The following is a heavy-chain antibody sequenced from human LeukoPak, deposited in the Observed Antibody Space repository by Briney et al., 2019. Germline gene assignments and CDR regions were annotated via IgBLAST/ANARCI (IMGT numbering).Heavy chain of an antibody. J-gene: IGHJ5*02. CDR1: RFTFSSYA. CDR3: AKDQDSMVRGIIWMNNWFDP. Sequence: GGSLRHSCAASRFTFSSYAMSWVRQAPGEGLELVSALSGSGDTTYYADCVKGRFTTSTDNSKTTLYLRMNSLRAEDTAVYYCAKDQDSMVRGIIWMNNWFDPWGQGTLVTVSS. D-gene: IGHD3-10*01. V-gene: IGHV3-23*01. CDR2: LSGSGDTT.